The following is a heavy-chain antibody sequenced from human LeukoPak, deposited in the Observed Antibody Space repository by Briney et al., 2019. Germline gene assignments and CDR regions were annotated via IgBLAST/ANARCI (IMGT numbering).Heavy chain of an antibody. J-gene: IGHJ3*02. V-gene: IGHV4-59*01. Sequence: SETLSLTCTVSGGSISSYYWSWIRQPPGKGLEWIGYIYYSGSTNYNPSLKSRVTLSVDTSKNQFSLKLSSVTAADTAVYHCARDFGGDAFDIWGQGTMVTVSS. CDR2: IYYSGST. CDR3: ARDFGGDAFDI. CDR1: GGSISSYY. D-gene: IGHD3-3*01.